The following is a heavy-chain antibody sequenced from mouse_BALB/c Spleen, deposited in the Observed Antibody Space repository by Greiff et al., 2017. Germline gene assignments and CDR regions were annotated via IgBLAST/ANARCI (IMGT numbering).Heavy chain of an antibody. D-gene: IGHD2-10*01. CDR2: IWAGGST. CDR1: GFSLTSYG. CDR3: ARDPSYYGNYDYAMDY. V-gene: IGHV2-9*02. Sequence: VQLVESGPGLVAPSQSLSITCTVSGFSLTSYGVHWVRQPPGKGLEWLGVIWAGGSTNYNSALMSRLSISKDNSKSQVFLKMNSLQTDDTAMYYCARDPSYYGNYDYAMDYWGQGTSVTVSS. J-gene: IGHJ4*01.